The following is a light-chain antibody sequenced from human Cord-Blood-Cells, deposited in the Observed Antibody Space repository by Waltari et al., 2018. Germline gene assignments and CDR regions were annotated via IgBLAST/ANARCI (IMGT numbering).Light chain of an antibody. CDR2: RNN. J-gene: IGLJ2*01. V-gene: IGLV1-47*01. Sequence: QSVLTQPPSASGTPGQRVTISCSGSSSNIGGNYVYWYQQLPGTAPKPLIYRNNPRPSGVPDRFAGSKSGTSASLAIGGLRSEDEADYYCAAWDDSLSGVVFGGGTKLTVL. CDR1: SSNIGGNY. CDR3: AAWDDSLSGVV.